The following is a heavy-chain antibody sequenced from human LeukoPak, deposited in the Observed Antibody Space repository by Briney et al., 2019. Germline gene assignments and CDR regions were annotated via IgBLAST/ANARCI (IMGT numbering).Heavy chain of an antibody. V-gene: IGHV3-20*04. Sequence: GGSLRLSCAASGFTFDDYGMSWVRQAPGKGLEWVSGINWNGGSTGYADSVKGRFTISRDNAKNSLYLQMNSLRAEDTAVYYCARNPLYGYKGYFYYYMDVWGKGTTVTVSS. CDR2: INWNGGST. D-gene: IGHD5/OR15-5a*01. J-gene: IGHJ6*03. CDR1: GFTFDDYG. CDR3: ARNPLYGYKGYFYYYMDV.